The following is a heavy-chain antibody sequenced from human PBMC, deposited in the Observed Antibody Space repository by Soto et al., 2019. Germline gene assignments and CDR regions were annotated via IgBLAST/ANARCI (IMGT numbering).Heavy chain of an antibody. V-gene: IGHV1-8*01. D-gene: IGHD1-26*01. CDR3: ARGVTAGVDY. J-gene: IGHJ4*02. CDR1: GYSFTSLD. Sequence: ASVKVSCRASGYSFTSLDINWVRQTTGQGLEWMGWMQPSSGRTGYAQKFQGRVTMTRDTSINTAYMELSSLTSDDTAFYYCARGVTAGVDYWGQGTLVTVSS. CDR2: MQPSSGRT.